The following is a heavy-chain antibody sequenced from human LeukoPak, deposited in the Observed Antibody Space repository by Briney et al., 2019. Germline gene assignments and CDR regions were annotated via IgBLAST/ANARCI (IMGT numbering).Heavy chain of an antibody. CDR3: AKDRPFVVVVAATPPLFNY. V-gene: IGHV3-30*18. Sequence: GGSLRLSCAASGFTFSSYGMHWVRQAPGKGLEWVAVISYDGSNKYYADSVKGRFTISRDNSKNTLYLQMNSLRAEDTAVYYCAKDRPFVVVVAATPPLFNYWGQGTLVTVSS. D-gene: IGHD2-15*01. CDR2: ISYDGSNK. J-gene: IGHJ4*02. CDR1: GFTFSSYG.